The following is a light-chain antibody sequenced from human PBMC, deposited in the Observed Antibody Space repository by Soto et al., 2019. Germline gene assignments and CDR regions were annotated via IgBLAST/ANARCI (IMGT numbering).Light chain of an antibody. V-gene: IGKV4-1*01. J-gene: IGKJ1*01. CDR2: WAS. Sequence: DIVMTQSPDSLAVSLGERATINCKSSQSVLYSSSNRNYLAWYQQKPGQPPKLLIYWASTRESGVPDRFSGSGSGTDFTITISSLQADDVAVYYCQQYYSRPPWTFGQGTKVEIK. CDR3: QQYYSRPPWT. CDR1: QSVLYSSSNRNY.